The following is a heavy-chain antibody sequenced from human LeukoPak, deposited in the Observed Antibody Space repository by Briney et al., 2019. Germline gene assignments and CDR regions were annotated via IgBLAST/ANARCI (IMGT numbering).Heavy chain of an antibody. V-gene: IGHV4-4*07. CDR3: ASGHYCTSTSCPGRGAFDI. CDR1: NGSISNYY. D-gene: IGHD2-2*01. J-gene: IGHJ3*02. Sequence: SETLSLTCTVSNGSISNYYWTWIRQPAGKGLEWIGRIYYTGSTNYNPSLKSRVIMSVDTSKNQFSLKLNSVTAADTAPYYCASGHYCTSTSCPGRGAFDIWGQGTMVTVSS. CDR2: IYYTGST.